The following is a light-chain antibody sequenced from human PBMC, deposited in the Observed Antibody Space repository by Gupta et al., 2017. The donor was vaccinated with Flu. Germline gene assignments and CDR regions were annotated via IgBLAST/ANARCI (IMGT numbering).Light chain of an antibody. J-gene: IGKJ2*01. V-gene: IGKV3-20*01. CDR3: QQYGSSPYT. CDR2: GAS. Sequence: ERATLSCRASQSVSSSYLAWYQQKPGQAPRLLIYGASSRATVIPDRFSGRGSGTDCTLTISRLEPEDFAVYYCQQYGSSPYTFGQGTKLEIK. CDR1: QSVSSSY.